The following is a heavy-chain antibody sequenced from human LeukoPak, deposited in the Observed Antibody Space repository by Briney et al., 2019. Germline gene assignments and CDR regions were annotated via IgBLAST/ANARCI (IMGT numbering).Heavy chain of an antibody. Sequence: TSETLSLTCAVYGGSFSGYYWSWIRQPPGKGLEWIGEINHSGSTNYNPSLKSRVTISVDTSKNQFSLKLSSMTAADTAVYYCARVAFRQWLVQGIDYWGQETLVTVSS. CDR1: GGSFSGYY. D-gene: IGHD6-19*01. J-gene: IGHJ4*02. V-gene: IGHV4-34*01. CDR3: ARVAFRQWLVQGIDY. CDR2: INHSGST.